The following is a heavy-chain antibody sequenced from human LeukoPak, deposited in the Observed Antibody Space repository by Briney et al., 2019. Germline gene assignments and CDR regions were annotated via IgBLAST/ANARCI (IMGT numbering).Heavy chain of an antibody. D-gene: IGHD2-15*01. Sequence: GGSLRLSCAASGFTFSSYAMHWVRQAPGKGLEWVAVISYDGSNKYYADSVKGRFTISRDNSKNTLYLQMNSLRAEDTAVYYCAREVAATQGNWFDPWGQGTLVTVSS. J-gene: IGHJ5*02. CDR2: ISYDGSNK. CDR3: AREVAATQGNWFDP. CDR1: GFTFSSYA. V-gene: IGHV3-30-3*01.